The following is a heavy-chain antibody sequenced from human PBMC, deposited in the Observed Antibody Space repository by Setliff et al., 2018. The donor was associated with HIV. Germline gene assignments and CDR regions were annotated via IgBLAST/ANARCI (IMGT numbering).Heavy chain of an antibody. CDR1: GYTLTELY. CDR2: LDPKDGKT. J-gene: IGHJ4*02. D-gene: IGHD6-6*01. V-gene: IGHV1-24*01. Sequence: ASVKVSCKVSGYTLTELYRHWVRQAPGKGLEWMGGLDPKDGKTMYAQKFQGRVTMTEDTSTDTAHMELRSLRSEDTAVYYCVIGSAARPFDYWGQGTLVTVS. CDR3: VIGSAARPFDY.